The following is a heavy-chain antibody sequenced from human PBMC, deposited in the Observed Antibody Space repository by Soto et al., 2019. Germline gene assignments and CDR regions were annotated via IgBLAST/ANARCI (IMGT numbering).Heavy chain of an antibody. CDR2: ISYDGSNK. J-gene: IGHJ4*02. D-gene: IGHD3-22*01. CDR1: GFTFSSYG. V-gene: IGHV3-30*18. CDR3: AKDRDYYDSRFAFDY. Sequence: QVQLVESGGGVVQPGRSLRLSCAASGFTFSSYGMHWVRQAPGKGLEWVAVISYDGSNKYYADSVKGRFTISRDNSKNTLYLQMNSLRAEDTAVYYCAKDRDYYDSRFAFDYWGQGTLVTVSS.